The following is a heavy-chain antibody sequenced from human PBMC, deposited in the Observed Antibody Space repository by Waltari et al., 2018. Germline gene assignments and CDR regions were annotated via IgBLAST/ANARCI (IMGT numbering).Heavy chain of an antibody. CDR3: TXGSPFHY. D-gene: IGHD2-15*01. J-gene: IGHJ4*02. CDR1: GFXFNSAW. Sequence: EVQLVESXGGLVKPGGSXRLSCXASGFXFNSAWMTWVRQAPGKGVEWVGRNKTKXDGGTIDDAAPGXDRXTSAXXDXKNTLYLXXXSLKXEDTAVYYCTXGSPFHYXGQGALVTVXS. CDR2: NKTKXDGGTI. V-gene: IGHV3-15*01.